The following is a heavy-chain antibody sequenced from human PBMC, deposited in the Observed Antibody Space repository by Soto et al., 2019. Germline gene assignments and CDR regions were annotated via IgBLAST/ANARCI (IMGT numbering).Heavy chain of an antibody. J-gene: IGHJ4*02. CDR2: IYRGGST. D-gene: IGHD3-22*01. CDR3: ARDAFYDSSRFYWDY. Sequence: EVQLVEAGGGLIQLGGSLGLSCAASGFTVRSNYMSWVRQAPGKGLEWGSVIYRGGSTYYADSVKGRYTISRDNSKNTLYRQMNSLRAEDKAVYYCARDAFYDSSRFYWDYWGQATLVVDSS. V-gene: IGHV3-53*05. CDR1: GFTVRSNY.